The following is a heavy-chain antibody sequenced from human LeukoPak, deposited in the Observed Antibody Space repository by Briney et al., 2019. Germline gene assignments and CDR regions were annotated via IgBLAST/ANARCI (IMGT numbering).Heavy chain of an antibody. V-gene: IGHV4-34*01. J-gene: IGHJ5*02. CDR2: INHSGST. CDR1: GGSFSGYY. D-gene: IGHD3-22*01. Sequence: SETLSLTCAVYGGSFSGYYWSWIRQPPGKGLEWIGEINHSGSTNYNPSLKSRVTMSADTSKNQFSLKLSSVTAADTAVYYCARHGSGYYYNRSRFDPWGQGTLVTVSS. CDR3: ARHGSGYYYNRSRFDP.